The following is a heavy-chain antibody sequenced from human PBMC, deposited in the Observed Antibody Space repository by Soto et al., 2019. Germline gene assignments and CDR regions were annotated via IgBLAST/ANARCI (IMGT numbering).Heavy chain of an antibody. CDR3: ARGRRDYYASPIRWFDP. CDR2: IYYSGST. J-gene: IGHJ5*02. V-gene: IGHV4-59*01. Sequence: QVQLQESGPGLVKPSETLSLTCTVSGGSISSYYWSWIRQPPGKGLEWIGYIYYSGSTNYNPSLKSRVTISVDTSKNQFSLKLSSVTAADTAVYYCARGRRDYYASPIRWFDPWGQGTLVTVSS. D-gene: IGHD3-10*01. CDR1: GGSISSYY.